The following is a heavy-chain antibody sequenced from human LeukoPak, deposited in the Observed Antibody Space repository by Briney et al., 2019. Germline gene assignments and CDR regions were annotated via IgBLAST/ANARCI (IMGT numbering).Heavy chain of an antibody. CDR1: GFTFDDYA. D-gene: IGHD2-2*01. V-gene: IGHV3-9*01. Sequence: GGSLRLSCAASGFTFDDYAMHWVRHAPGKGLEWVSGISWNSGSIGYADSVKGRFTISRDNAKNSLYLQMNSLRAEDTALYYCAKGRDKYQLLSKNWFDPWGQGTLVTVSS. CDR3: AKGRDKYQLLSKNWFDP. J-gene: IGHJ5*02. CDR2: ISWNSGSI.